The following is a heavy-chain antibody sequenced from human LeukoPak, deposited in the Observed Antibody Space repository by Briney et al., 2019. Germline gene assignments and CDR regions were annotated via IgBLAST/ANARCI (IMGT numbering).Heavy chain of an antibody. V-gene: IGHV3-48*03. D-gene: IGHD3-22*01. Sequence: GGSLRLSCAASGFTFSSYEMNWVRQAPGKGLEWVSYISSSGSTIYYADSVKGRFTISRDNAKNSLYLQMNSLRAEDTAVYYCARGSNYYDSSGYSLFLNYWGQGTLVTVSS. CDR2: ISSSGSTI. CDR1: GFTFSSYE. J-gene: IGHJ4*02. CDR3: ARGSNYYDSSGYSLFLNY.